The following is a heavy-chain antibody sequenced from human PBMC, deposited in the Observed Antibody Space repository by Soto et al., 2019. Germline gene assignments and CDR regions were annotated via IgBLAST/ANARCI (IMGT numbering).Heavy chain of an antibody. Sequence: GGSLRLSCAASGFTFDEYGMSWVRQAPWKGLEWVSGINWNGDSTGYADSVKGRFTISRDNAKNSLYLQMDSLRAEDTALYYCARGSVYYYYYGMDVWGKGTTVTVA. CDR1: GFTFDEYG. CDR2: INWNGDST. V-gene: IGHV3-20*04. D-gene: IGHD1-26*01. J-gene: IGHJ6*04. CDR3: ARGSVYYYYYGMDV.